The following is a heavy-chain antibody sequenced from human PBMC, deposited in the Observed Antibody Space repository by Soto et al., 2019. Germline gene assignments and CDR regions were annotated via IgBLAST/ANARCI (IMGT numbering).Heavy chain of an antibody. Sequence: NPSETLSLTCTVSGGSINSSSYYWGWIRQPPGKGLEWIGSIYYSGSTYYNPSLKSRVTISVDTSKNQFSLKLSSVTAADTAVYYCARPTYYYDSSGYSSIFDYWGQGTLVTVSS. CDR1: GGSINSSSYY. D-gene: IGHD3-22*01. V-gene: IGHV4-39*01. CDR3: ARPTYYYDSSGYSSIFDY. CDR2: IYYSGST. J-gene: IGHJ4*02.